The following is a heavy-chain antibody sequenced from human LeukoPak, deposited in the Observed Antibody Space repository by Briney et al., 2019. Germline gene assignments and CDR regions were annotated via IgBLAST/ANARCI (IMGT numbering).Heavy chain of an antibody. CDR2: ISGSGGST. D-gene: IGHD3-22*01. J-gene: IGHJ4*02. V-gene: IGHV3-23*01. CDR3: AKDRDSSGYDATPVDY. CDR1: GFTFGNSW. Sequence: GGSLRLSCAASGFTFGNSWVHWVRQAPGKGLEWVSAISGSGGSTYYADSVKGRFTISRDNSKNTLYLQMNSLRAEDTAVYYCAKDRDSSGYDATPVDYWGQGTLVTVSS.